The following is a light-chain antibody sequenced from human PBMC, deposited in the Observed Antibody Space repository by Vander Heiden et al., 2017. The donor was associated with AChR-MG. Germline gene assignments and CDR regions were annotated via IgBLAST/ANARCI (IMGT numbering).Light chain of an antibody. CDR1: QSLLYINGNTY. Sequence: DIVMTQSPLSLPVTPGEPASISCRSSQSLLYINGNTYLDWYVQKPGQSPQLLMFLVSNRAPGVPDRFSGSGSGTDFTLKISRVEPEDVGVYYCMQALLVPLTFGGGTRVEIK. J-gene: IGKJ4*01. CDR3: MQALLVPLT. V-gene: IGKV2-28*01. CDR2: LVS.